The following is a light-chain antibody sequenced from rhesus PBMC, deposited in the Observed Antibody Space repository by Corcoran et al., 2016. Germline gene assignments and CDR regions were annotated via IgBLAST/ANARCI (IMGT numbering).Light chain of an antibody. CDR2: SAY. CDR3: QQYNDLPLT. Sequence: IVMTQSPATLSLSPGEVATLSCRASDTIGSYLAWYQKKPGQAPKLLVHSAYFRASGIPDRFRGSGSGTHFTFTISSLQPEDVGIYYCQQYNDLPLTFGGGTKVELK. CDR1: DTIGSY. J-gene: IGKJ4*01. V-gene: IGKV3-40*03.